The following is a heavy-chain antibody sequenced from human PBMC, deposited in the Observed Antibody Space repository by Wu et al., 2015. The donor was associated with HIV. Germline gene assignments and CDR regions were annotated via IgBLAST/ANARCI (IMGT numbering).Heavy chain of an antibody. V-gene: IGHV1-69*08. D-gene: IGHD2-2*01. CDR2: VIPKFGTQ. CDR1: GASFSSLT. Sequence: QLQLVQSGAEVKKPESSLKVSCKSSGASFSSLTFSWVRQAPGQGLQWMGRVIPKFGTQDYARNFRDRLSFTADDSTGAVYMELSTLTSEDTAVYYCAKDEAYCTSSSCSDYYYYYMDVWGKGTTVTVSS. J-gene: IGHJ6*03. CDR3: AKDEAYCTSSSCSDYYYYYMDV.